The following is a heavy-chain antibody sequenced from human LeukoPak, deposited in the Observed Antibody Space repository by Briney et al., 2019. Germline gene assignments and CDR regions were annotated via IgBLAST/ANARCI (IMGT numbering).Heavy chain of an antibody. J-gene: IGHJ4*02. CDR1: GYSLINHW. CDR3: ARQGSYDNSGYSFDY. Sequence: GESLKISCKASGYSLINHWIGWVRQMPGKGLDWMGIIYPGNADATYSPSFQGQVTISADKSTTTVYLRWSSLKASDTAMYYCARQGSYDNSGYSFDYWGQGTLVTVSS. D-gene: IGHD3-22*01. CDR2: IYPGNADA. V-gene: IGHV5-51*01.